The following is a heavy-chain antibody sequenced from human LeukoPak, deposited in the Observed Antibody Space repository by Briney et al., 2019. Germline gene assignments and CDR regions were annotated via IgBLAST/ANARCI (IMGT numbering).Heavy chain of an antibody. CDR3: ARDGETGTTHKGYDAFDI. V-gene: IGHV1-69*06. J-gene: IGHJ3*02. Sequence: ASVKVSCKASGGTFSSYAISWVRQAPGQGLEWMGGIIPIFGTANYAQKSQGRVTITADKSTSTAYMELSSLRSEDTAVYYCARDGETGTTHKGYDAFDIWGQGTMVTVSS. D-gene: IGHD1-1*01. CDR1: GGTFSSYA. CDR2: IIPIFGTA.